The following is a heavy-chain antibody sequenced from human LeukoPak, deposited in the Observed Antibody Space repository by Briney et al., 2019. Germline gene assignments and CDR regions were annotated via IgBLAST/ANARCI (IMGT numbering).Heavy chain of an antibody. CDR2: IHYAGST. J-gene: IGHJ5*02. CDR3: ARQAVIIPTATVGPWFDP. D-gene: IGHD4-23*01. Sequence: PSETLSLTCTVSGATIKSYYWSWIRQSPGKGLEWIADIHYAGSTNYNPSLKSRVTISVDLSKNHFSLKVSSVTAADTAVYYCARQAVIIPTATVGPWFDPWGQGTLVAVSS. CDR1: GATIKSYY. V-gene: IGHV4-59*08.